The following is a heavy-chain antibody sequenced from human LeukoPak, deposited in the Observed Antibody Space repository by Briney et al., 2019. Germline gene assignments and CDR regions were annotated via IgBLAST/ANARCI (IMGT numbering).Heavy chain of an antibody. CDR3: VRGNYEISGYFDY. CDR2: IWYDGSNK. D-gene: IGHD3-22*01. V-gene: IGHV3-33*01. CDR1: TFTFSSYG. J-gene: IGHJ4*02. Sequence: GGSLRLSCAASTFTFSSYGMHWVRQAPGKGLEWVALIWYDGSNKYYADSVRGRFTISRDNSKNTLYLQMNSLRAEDTAVYYCVRGNYEISGYFDYWGQGTLVTVSS.